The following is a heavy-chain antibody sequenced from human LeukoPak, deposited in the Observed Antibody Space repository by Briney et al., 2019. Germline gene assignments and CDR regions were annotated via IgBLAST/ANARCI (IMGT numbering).Heavy chain of an antibody. Sequence: GGSLRLSCAASGFTFNDYAMHWVRQAPGKGLEWVSGISWNSGSTGYADSMKGRFTISRDNAKNSLYLQMNSLRSEDTALYYCAKDRALRGRGLYYFDYWGQGTLVTVSS. D-gene: IGHD3-10*01. CDR2: ISWNSGST. CDR3: AKDRALRGRGLYYFDY. CDR1: GFTFNDYA. J-gene: IGHJ4*02. V-gene: IGHV3-9*01.